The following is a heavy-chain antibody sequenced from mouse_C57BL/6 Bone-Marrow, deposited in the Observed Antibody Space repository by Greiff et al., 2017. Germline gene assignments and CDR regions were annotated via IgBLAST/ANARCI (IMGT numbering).Heavy chain of an antibody. Sequence: EVKLMESGGGLVKPGGSLKLSCAASGFTFNDYGMHWVRQAPEKGLEWVAYISSGSSTNSYADTVKGRFTISRDHAKNTLFLQMTSRRSEDTSMYYCAREYYGSSSYFDDWGQGTTLTVSS. V-gene: IGHV5-17*01. J-gene: IGHJ2*01. CDR2: ISSGSSTN. D-gene: IGHD1-1*01. CDR3: AREYYGSSSYFDD. CDR1: GFTFNDYG.